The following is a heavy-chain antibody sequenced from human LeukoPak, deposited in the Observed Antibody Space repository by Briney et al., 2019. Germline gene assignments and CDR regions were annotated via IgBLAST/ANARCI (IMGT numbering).Heavy chain of an antibody. J-gene: IGHJ4*02. D-gene: IGHD5-18*01. CDR3: ARHLSGITGYTYGRGIDY. CDR1: GFTFSSYW. V-gene: IGHV3-7*01. Sequence: GGSLRLSCAAPGFTFSSYWMSWVRQAPGKGLEWVANIKKDGSEKYYVDSVKGRFTISRDNAKTSLYLQMNSLRAEDTAVYYCARHLSGITGYTYGRGIDYWGQGTLVTVSS. CDR2: IKKDGSEK.